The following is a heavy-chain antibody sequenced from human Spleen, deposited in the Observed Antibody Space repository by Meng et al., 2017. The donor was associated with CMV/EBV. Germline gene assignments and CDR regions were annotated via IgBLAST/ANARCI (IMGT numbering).Heavy chain of an antibody. CDR1: GFTFSSYE. CDR2: ISSSGSTI. Sequence: GESLKISCAASGFTFSSYEMNWVRQAPGKGLEWVSYISSSGSTIYYADSVKGRFTISRDNSKNTLYLQMNSLRAEDTAVYYCVIDYYSYLMDVWGQGTTVTVSS. CDR3: VIDYYSYLMDV. J-gene: IGHJ6*02. V-gene: IGHV3-48*03. D-gene: IGHD2/OR15-2a*01.